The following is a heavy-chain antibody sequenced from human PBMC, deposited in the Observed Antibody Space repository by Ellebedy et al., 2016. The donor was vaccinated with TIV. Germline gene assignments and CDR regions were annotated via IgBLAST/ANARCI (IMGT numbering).Heavy chain of an antibody. D-gene: IGHD2-2*02. V-gene: IGHV3-30-3*01. CDR1: GFTFSSYA. CDR2: ISYDGSNK. CDR3: VKCTTTCYRQSLQH. Sequence: GESLKISCAASGFTFSSYAMHWVRQAPGKGLEWVAVISYDGSNKYYADSVKGRFTISRDNSKNTLYLQMNSLRAEDTALYYCVKCTTTCYRQSLQHWGQGTLVTVSS. J-gene: IGHJ1*01.